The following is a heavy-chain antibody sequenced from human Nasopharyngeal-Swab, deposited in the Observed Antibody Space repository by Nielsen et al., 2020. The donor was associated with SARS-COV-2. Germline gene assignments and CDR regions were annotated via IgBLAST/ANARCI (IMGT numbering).Heavy chain of an antibody. CDR3: ARVGAFRGNYGDYEVY. CDR1: GGTFCSYA. Sequence: SVKVSCKASGGTFCSYAISCVRQAPGQGLEWMGGIIPIFGTANYAQKFQGRVTITADESTSTAYMELSSLRSEDTAVYYCARVGAFRGNYGDYEVYWGQGTLVTVSS. D-gene: IGHD4-17*01. J-gene: IGHJ4*02. CDR2: IIPIFGTA. V-gene: IGHV1-69*13.